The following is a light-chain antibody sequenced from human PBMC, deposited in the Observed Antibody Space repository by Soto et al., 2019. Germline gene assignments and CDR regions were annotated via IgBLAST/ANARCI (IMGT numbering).Light chain of an antibody. V-gene: IGLV2-14*03. J-gene: IGLJ1*01. CDR2: DVT. CDR3: SSYTNINTRACV. Sequence: QSVLTQPASVSGSPVQSITISCTGTSGDIGSYNRVSWYQQHPGKAPKLIIYDVTDRPSGVSNRFSGSKSGNTASLTISGLQAEDEAEYYCSSYTNINTRACVFGTGTKLTVL. CDR1: SGDIGSYNR.